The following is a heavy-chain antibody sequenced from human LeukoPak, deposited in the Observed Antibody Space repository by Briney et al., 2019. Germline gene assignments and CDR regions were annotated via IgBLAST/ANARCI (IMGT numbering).Heavy chain of an antibody. CDR3: ARGGNSAWLDPPLPPDY. D-gene: IGHD6-19*01. CDR1: GFTFNTYI. J-gene: IGHJ4*02. Sequence: GGSLRLSCAASGFTFNTYIMNWVRQAPGKGLEWVSSISGSSTYIHYADPLKGRFTISRDNAKNSLYLQIDSLRAEDTGVYYCARGGNSAWLDPPLPPDYWGQGTLVTVSS. V-gene: IGHV3-21*01. CDR2: ISGSSTYI.